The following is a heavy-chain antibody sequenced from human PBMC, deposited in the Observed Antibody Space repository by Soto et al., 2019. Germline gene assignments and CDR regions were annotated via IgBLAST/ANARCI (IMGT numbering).Heavy chain of an antibody. CDR1: GFTFSDYA. J-gene: IGHJ6*02. D-gene: IGHD1-1*01. V-gene: IGHV3-73*02. CDR3: VRARWNYYYYGMDI. CDR2: IRSKAQNYAT. Sequence: EVQLVESGGGLVQPGGSLKLSCAASGFTFSDYAIHWVRQASGKGLEWVGRIRSKAQNYATAYAASVQGRFTISRHDSNKTVYVQMNRLQTEDTAVYYCVRARWNYYYYGMDIWGQGNTVTVSS.